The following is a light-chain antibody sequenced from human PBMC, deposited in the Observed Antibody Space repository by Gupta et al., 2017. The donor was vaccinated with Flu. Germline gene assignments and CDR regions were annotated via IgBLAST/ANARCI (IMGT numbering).Light chain of an antibody. CDR1: QSVLYSSNNKNY. Sequence: SLGERATINCKSSQSVLYSSNNKNYLAWYQQKPGQAPKLLIYWASTRESGVPDRFTGSGSGTDFTLTISSLQAEDVAVYYCQQYYSTPWTFGQGTKVEIK. CDR3: QQYYSTPWT. CDR2: WAS. J-gene: IGKJ1*01. V-gene: IGKV4-1*01.